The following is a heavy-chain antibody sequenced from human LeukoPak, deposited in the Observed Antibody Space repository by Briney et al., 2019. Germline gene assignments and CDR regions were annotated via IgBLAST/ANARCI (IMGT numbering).Heavy chain of an antibody. CDR2: ISSGDTT. Sequence: GGSLRLSCAASGFTVSRNYMSWVRQAPGKGLEWVSVISSGDTTYYADSVKGRFTISRDSSNNTLYLQMSSLSAEDTAVYFCARGPRLERHGMDVWGQGTTVTVSS. CDR1: GFTVSRNY. CDR3: ARGPRLERHGMDV. V-gene: IGHV3-66*01. D-gene: IGHD1-1*01. J-gene: IGHJ6*02.